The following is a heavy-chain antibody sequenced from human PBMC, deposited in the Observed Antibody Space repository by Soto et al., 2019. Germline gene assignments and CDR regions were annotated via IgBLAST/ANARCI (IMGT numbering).Heavy chain of an antibody. D-gene: IGHD3-16*01. CDR2: INSDGSST. CDR3: ARGDLTRNYNYYAMDV. Sequence: EVQLVESGGGLVQPGGSLRLSCAASGFTFSNYWMHWVRQGPGKGLVWVSHINSDGSSTSYADSVKGRLTISRDNAKNMLYLQMNSLRVEDTAVYYCARGDLTRNYNYYAMDVWGQGTTVTVSS. J-gene: IGHJ6*02. V-gene: IGHV3-74*01. CDR1: GFTFSNYW.